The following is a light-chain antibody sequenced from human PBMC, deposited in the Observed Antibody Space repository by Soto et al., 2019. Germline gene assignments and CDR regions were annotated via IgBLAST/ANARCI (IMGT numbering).Light chain of an antibody. CDR3: SSYAGSGLYV. CDR1: RSDVGGYNY. Sequence: QSVLTQPPSASGSPGQSVTISCTGTRSDVGGYNYVSWYQQHPGKAPKLMIYEVSKRPSGVPDRFSGSKSGNTASLTVSGLQAEDEADYYCSSYAGSGLYVFGTGTKVTVL. V-gene: IGLV2-8*01. CDR2: EVS. J-gene: IGLJ1*01.